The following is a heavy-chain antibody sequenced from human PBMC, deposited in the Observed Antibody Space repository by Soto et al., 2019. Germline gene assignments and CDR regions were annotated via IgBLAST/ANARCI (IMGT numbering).Heavy chain of an antibody. D-gene: IGHD3-10*01. CDR1: GGSFSGYY. V-gene: IGHV4-34*01. Sequence: QVQLQQWGAGLLKPSETLSLTCAVYGGSFSGYYWSWIRQPPGKGLEWIGEINHSGSTNYNPSLKRRVTLSEDPSKHQFSLKLRSVTAAAPAVYYCARYGYYVSGSYYSRVAYFDYWGQGTLVTVSS. CDR2: INHSGST. J-gene: IGHJ4*02. CDR3: ARYGYYVSGSYYSRVAYFDY.